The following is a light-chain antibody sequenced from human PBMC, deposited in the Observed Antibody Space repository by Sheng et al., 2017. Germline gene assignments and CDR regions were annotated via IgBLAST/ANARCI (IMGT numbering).Light chain of an antibody. V-gene: IGKV1-33*01. CDR2: EAS. CDR1: QDINNY. CDR3: QQSYSIPFT. Sequence: DIQMTQSPSSLSASVGDRVIITCQASQDINNYLNWYQQKPGKAPKLLIYEASNLGTGVPSRFSGSGSGTDFTLTISSLQPEDFATYFCQQSYSIPFTFGGGTKVDIK. J-gene: IGKJ4*01.